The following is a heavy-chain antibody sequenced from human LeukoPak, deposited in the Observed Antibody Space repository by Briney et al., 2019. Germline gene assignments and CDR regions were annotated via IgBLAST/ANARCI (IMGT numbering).Heavy chain of an antibody. CDR1: GFSLSTSGMC. V-gene: IGHV2-70*11. D-gene: IGHD3-22*01. CDR2: IDWDDDK. J-gene: IGHJ3*02. Sequence: SGPALVKPTQTLTLTCTFSGFSLSTSGMCVSWIRQPPGKALEWLARIDWDDDKYYSTSLKTRLTISKDTSKNQVVLTMTNMDPVDTATYYCARIYYYDSGGYYSVPFDIWGQGTMVTVSS. CDR3: ARIYYYDSGGYYSVPFDI.